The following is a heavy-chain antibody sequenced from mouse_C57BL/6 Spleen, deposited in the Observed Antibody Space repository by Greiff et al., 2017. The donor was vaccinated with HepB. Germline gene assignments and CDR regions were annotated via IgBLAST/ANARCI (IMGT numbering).Heavy chain of an antibody. J-gene: IGHJ2*01. D-gene: IGHD1-1*01. Sequence: EVQLQESGPGLVKPSQSLSLTCSVTGYSITSGYYWNWIRQFPGNKLEWMGYISYDGSNNYNPSLKNRISITRDTSKNQFFLKLNSVTTEDTATYYCAREPGYYYGYYFDYWGQGTTLTVSS. CDR1: GYSITSGYY. CDR2: ISYDGSN. CDR3: AREPGYYYGYYFDY. V-gene: IGHV3-6*01.